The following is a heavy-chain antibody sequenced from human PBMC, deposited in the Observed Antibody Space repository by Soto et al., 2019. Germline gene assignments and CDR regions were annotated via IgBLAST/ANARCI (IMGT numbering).Heavy chain of an antibody. J-gene: IGHJ4*02. CDR2: MHYSGST. V-gene: IGHV4-39*01. Sequence: QLQLQESGPGLVKPSETLSLICTVSGGSISSSGYYWGWIRQPPGKGLEWIGSMHYSGSTYYNPSLTRRVTTAHDTSSTRCSLTLNSVTASDTAVYFGARRGSGWFFDYWGQGTLVTVSS. D-gene: IGHD6-19*01. CDR1: GGSISSSGYY. CDR3: ARRGSGWFFDY.